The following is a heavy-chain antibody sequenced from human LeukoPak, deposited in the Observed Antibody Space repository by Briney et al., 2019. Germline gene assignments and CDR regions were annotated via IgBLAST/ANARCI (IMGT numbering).Heavy chain of an antibody. J-gene: IGHJ6*03. CDR3: TGPLAYSSGCCYYYMDV. D-gene: IGHD6-19*01. Sequence: TGGSLRLSCAASGFTFSGSAMHWVRQASGKGPEWVGRIRSKANSYATAYAASVKGRFTISRDDSKNTAYLQMNSLKTEDTAVYYCTGPLAYSSGCCYYYMDVWGKGTTVTVSS. V-gene: IGHV3-73*01. CDR2: IRSKANSYAT. CDR1: GFTFSGSA.